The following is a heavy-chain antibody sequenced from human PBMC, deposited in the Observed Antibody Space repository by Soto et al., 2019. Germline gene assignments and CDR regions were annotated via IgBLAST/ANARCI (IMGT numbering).Heavy chain of an antibody. J-gene: IGHJ3*02. Sequence: GGSLRLSCAAPGFTFTDYSMNWVRQAPGKGLEWLSCISSGSGCMCYADSVKGRFTISRDNAKNSLYLQMNSLRAEDTALYYCAKSSAREQWLTRNAFAIWGQGTMVLVSS. CDR3: AKSSAREQWLTRNAFAI. D-gene: IGHD6-19*01. V-gene: IGHV3-21*04. CDR1: GFTFTDYS. CDR2: ISSGSGCM.